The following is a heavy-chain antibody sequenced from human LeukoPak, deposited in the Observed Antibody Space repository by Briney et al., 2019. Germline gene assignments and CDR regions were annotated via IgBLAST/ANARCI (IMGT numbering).Heavy chain of an antibody. D-gene: IGHD2-15*01. V-gene: IGHV3-23*01. Sequence: GGSLRLSCAASGFTFSSYGMSWVRQAPGKGLEWVSATSDSGGSTHYADSMKGRFTISRDNSKNTLYLQMNSLRAEDTAIYYCAKTLGYCSGGSCYSGVIDYWGQGTLVTVSS. CDR2: TSDSGGST. CDR1: GFTFSSYG. J-gene: IGHJ4*02. CDR3: AKTLGYCSGGSCYSGVIDY.